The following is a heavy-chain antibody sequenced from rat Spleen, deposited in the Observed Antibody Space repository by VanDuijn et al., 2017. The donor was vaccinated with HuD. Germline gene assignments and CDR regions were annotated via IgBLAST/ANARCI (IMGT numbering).Heavy chain of an antibody. D-gene: IGHD1-12*02. Sequence: EVQLVETGGSLVQPGKSLKLTCATSGFTFSYAWMHWIRQSPEKQLEWVAQIKAKSNNYATYYAEYRRGRFTISRDDSKSSIYLQMNSLKEEDTACYYCGWDYYADTSYDRFTYWCQCSLVTVSS. CDR3: GWDYYADTSYDRFTY. J-gene: IGHJ3*01. CDR1: GFTFSYAW. V-gene: IGHV6-8*01. CDR2: IKAKSNNYAT.